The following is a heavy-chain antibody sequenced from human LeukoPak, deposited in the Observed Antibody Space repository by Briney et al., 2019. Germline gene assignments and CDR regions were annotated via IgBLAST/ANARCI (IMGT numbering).Heavy chain of an antibody. J-gene: IGHJ3*02. CDR1: GYTFTGYY. D-gene: IGHD3-22*01. Sequence: ASVKLSCKASGYTFTGYYMHWVRQAPGQGLEWMGRINPNSGGTNYAQKFQGRVTMTRDTSISTAYMELSRLRSDDTAVYYCATLTYYYDSSGFTGEGAFDIWGQGTMVTVSS. CDR2: INPNSGGT. CDR3: ATLTYYYDSSGFTGEGAFDI. V-gene: IGHV1-2*06.